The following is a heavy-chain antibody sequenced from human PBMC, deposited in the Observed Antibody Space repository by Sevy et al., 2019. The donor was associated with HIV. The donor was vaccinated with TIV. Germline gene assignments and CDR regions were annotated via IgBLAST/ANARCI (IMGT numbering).Heavy chain of an antibody. CDR3: ARAAQKATIVDAFDI. D-gene: IGHD5-12*01. V-gene: IGHV1-69*10. CDR1: GGTFSSYA. J-gene: IGHJ3*02. CDR2: IIPLVNIR. Sequence: GPPVKVSCKTSGGTFSSYAFSWVRQAPGQGLEWMGGIIPLVNIRDYAQKFQGRVTITADKSTSTAYMELSSLRSEDTAVYYCARAAQKATIVDAFDIWGHWTMVTVSS.